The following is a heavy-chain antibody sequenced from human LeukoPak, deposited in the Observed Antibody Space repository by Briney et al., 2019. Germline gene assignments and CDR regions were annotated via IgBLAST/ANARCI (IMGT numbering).Heavy chain of an antibody. CDR2: IRGSSDST. V-gene: IGHV3-23*01. D-gene: IGHD6-19*01. Sequence: GGSLRLSCAVSGFTFTNYAMNWVRQAPGKGLEWVSTIRGSSDSTYYADSVKGRFTISRDNSQNTLYLQMNSLRAEDTAVYYCAKDFTGYSSGWYRGNYGMDVWGQGTTVTVSS. CDR1: GFTFTNYA. J-gene: IGHJ6*02. CDR3: AKDFTGYSSGWYRGNYGMDV.